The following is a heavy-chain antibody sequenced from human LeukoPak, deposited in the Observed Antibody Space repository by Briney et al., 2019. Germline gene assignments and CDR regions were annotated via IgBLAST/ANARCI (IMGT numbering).Heavy chain of an antibody. CDR3: ASRAAGPYYYYYYGMDV. CDR1: GYTFTGYY. Sequence: GASVKVSCKASGYTFTGYYMHWVRQAPGQGLEWMGWINPNSGGTNYAQKFQGRVTMTRDTSISTAYMELSRLRSDDTAVYYCASRAAGPYYYYYYGMDVWGQGTTVTVSS. D-gene: IGHD6-13*01. CDR2: INPNSGGT. V-gene: IGHV1-2*02. J-gene: IGHJ6*02.